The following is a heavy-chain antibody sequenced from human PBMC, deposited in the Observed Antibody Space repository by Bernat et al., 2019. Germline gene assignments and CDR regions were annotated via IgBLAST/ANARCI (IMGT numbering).Heavy chain of an antibody. D-gene: IGHD6-19*01. CDR1: GFTFSSYA. CDR2: ISYDGSNK. J-gene: IGHJ6*02. CDR3: ARDLSSGWSLVTTDYYYYGMYV. V-gene: IGHV3-30-3*01. Sequence: QVQLVESGGGVVQPGRSLRLSCAASGFTFSSYAMHWVRQAPGKGLEWVAVISYDGSNKYYADSVKGRFTISRDNSKNTLYLQMNSLRAEDTAVYYCARDLSSGWSLVTTDYYYYGMYVWGRGTTVTVSS.